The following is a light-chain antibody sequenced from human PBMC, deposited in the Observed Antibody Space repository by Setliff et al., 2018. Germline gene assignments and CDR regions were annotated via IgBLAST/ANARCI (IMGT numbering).Light chain of an antibody. CDR1: SSDVGGYNY. J-gene: IGLJ1*01. Sequence: QSVLTQPASVSGSPGQSITISCTVTSSDVGGYNYVSWYQQHPGKAPQLMIYNVGNRPSGVSNRFSGSKSGNTASLTISGLQAEDEADYYCCSHTISSTRVFGTGTKGTVL. CDR3: CSHTISSTRV. V-gene: IGLV2-14*01. CDR2: NVG.